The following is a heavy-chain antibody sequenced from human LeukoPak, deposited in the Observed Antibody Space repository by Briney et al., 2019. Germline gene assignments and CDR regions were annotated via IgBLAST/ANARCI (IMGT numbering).Heavy chain of an antibody. Sequence: PGGSLRLSCVVSGFTFSNYAMSWVRQAPGKGLEWVSAISDSGTSTYYADSVKGRFTISRDNSKNTLYLQMYSPRAEDTAVYYCDCSTTNCYDDYWGQGTLVTVSS. D-gene: IGHD2-2*01. CDR2: ISDSGTST. CDR3: DCSTTNCYDDY. V-gene: IGHV3-23*01. CDR1: GFTFSNYA. J-gene: IGHJ4*02.